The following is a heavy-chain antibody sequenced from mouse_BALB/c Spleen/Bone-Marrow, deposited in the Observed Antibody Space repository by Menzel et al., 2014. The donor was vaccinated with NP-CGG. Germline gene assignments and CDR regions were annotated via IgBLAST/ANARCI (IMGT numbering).Heavy chain of an antibody. J-gene: IGHJ4*01. CDR3: ARRGNSGAMDF. D-gene: IGHD2-1*01. CDR2: IYPGGGYT. Sequence: VQLAESGAELVRPGTSVKMSCKAAGYTFTNYYIGWVKQRPGHGLEWIGHIYPGGGYTNYNENFKCNATLTADPSSSTAYMQPSSLTSEASTIYFVARRGNSGAMDFWCQGPSVTVSS. V-gene: IGHV1-63*02. CDR1: GYTFTNYY.